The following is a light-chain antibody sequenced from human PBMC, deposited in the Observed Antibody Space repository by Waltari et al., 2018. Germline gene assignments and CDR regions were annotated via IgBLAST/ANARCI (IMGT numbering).Light chain of an antibody. CDR1: SPNIGRNT. J-gene: IGLJ1*01. V-gene: IGLV1-44*01. CDR2: SNN. CDR3: AAWDDSLNGYV. Sequence: QSVLTQPPSASGTPGQRVTISCSGSSPNIGRNTVNWYQQLPGTAPKPPIYSNNQRPSGVPDRFSGSKSGTSASLAISGLQSEDEADYYCAAWDDSLNGYVFGTGTKVTVL.